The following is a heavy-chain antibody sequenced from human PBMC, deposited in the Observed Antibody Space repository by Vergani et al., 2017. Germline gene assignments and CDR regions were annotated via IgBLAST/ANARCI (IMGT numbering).Heavy chain of an antibody. CDR3: ARDRDSSSWIHAGWFDP. CDR2: ISWNSGSI. D-gene: IGHD6-13*01. CDR1: GFTFDDYA. Sequence: EVQLVESGGGLVQPGRSLRLSCAASGFTFDDYAMHWVRQAPGKGLEWVSGISWNSGSIGYADSVKGRFTISRDNAKNSLYLQMNSLRAEDTAVYYCARDRDSSSWIHAGWFDPWGQGTLVTVSS. V-gene: IGHV3-9*01. J-gene: IGHJ5*02.